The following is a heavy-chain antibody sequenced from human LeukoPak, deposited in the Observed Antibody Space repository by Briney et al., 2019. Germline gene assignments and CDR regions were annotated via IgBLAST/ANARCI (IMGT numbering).Heavy chain of an antibody. D-gene: IGHD3-10*01. J-gene: IGHJ4*02. CDR3: AKRGVVIRVVLVGFHKEAYYFDS. CDR2: ISGSGGDT. V-gene: IGHV3-23*01. Sequence: GGSLRLSCAVSGITLSNYGMSWVPQAPGKGLEWVAGISGSGGDTVYADSVKGRFTISRDNPKNTLYLQMNSLRAEDTAVYFCAKRGVVIRVVLVGFHKEAYYFDSWGQGALVTVSS. CDR1: GITLSNYG.